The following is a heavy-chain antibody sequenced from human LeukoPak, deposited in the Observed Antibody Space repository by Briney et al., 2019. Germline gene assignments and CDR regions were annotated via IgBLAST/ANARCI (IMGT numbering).Heavy chain of an antibody. CDR3: ARDRYCSGGSCYGFDY. V-gene: IGHV1-69*06. CDR1: GGTFSSYA. CDR2: IIPIFGTA. D-gene: IGHD2-15*01. J-gene: IGHJ4*02. Sequence: SVKVSRKASGGTFSSYAISWVRQAPGQRLEWMGGIIPIFGTANYAQKFQGRVTITADKSTSTAYMELSSLRSEDTAVYYCARDRYCSGGSCYGFDYWGQGTLVTVSS.